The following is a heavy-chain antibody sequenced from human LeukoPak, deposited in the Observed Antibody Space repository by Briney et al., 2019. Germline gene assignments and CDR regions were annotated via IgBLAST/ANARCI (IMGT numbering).Heavy chain of an antibody. CDR2: MYYTGST. CDR3: ARGILRPQRFDP. D-gene: IGHD1-14*01. J-gene: IGHJ5*02. CDR1: GGSITSSTYY. Sequence: PSETLSLTCTVSGGSITSSTYYWGWVRQPPGKGLEWIGHMYYTGSTYHNPSLKSRVTTSVDTSKKQFSLKLTSVTAADTAVYYCARGILRPQRFDPWGQGTLVTVSS. V-gene: IGHV4-39*01.